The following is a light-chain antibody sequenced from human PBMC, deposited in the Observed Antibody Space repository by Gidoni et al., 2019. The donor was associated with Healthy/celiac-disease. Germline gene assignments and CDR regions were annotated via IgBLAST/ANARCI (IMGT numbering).Light chain of an antibody. Sequence: QSVLTQPPPVSAAPRQRVTISCSGSSSNIGNNAVNWYQQLPGKAPKLLIYYDDLLPSGVSDRFSGSKSGTSASLAISGLQSEDEADYYCAAWDDSLNGPVFGGGTQLTVL. CDR2: YDD. CDR1: SSNIGNNA. J-gene: IGLJ7*01. CDR3: AAWDDSLNGPV. V-gene: IGLV1-36*01.